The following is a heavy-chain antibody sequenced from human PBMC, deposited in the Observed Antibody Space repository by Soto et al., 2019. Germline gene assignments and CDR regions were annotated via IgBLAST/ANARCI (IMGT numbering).Heavy chain of an antibody. J-gene: IGHJ4*02. V-gene: IGHV3-23*01. D-gene: IGHD1-20*01. CDR2: ISVSDAFI. CDR1: GFNVGAFA. Sequence: EVQLLESGGDLVQPGGSLRLSCAASGFNVGAFAVNWVRQAPGKGLEWVSGISVSDAFIYYADSVRGRFSISRDASENILYLQINSIRVDDTALYYCTRETVAGITGLDYWGPGTLVTVSS. CDR3: TRETVAGITGLDY.